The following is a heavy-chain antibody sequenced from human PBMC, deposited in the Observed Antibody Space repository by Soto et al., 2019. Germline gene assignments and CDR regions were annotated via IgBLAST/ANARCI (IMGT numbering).Heavy chain of an antibody. J-gene: IGHJ4*02. CDR2: IWSDGSNK. CDR1: GFTFSSSG. D-gene: IGHD7-27*01. Sequence: GGSLRLSCAASGFTFSSSGMHWVRQAPGKGLQWVAVIWSDGSNKHYADSVKGRFTFSRDTSKNTLYLQMTSLSAEDTAMYYCARDGDVNTGLGKDYWGQGTLVTVSS. CDR3: ARDGDVNTGLGKDY. V-gene: IGHV3-33*01.